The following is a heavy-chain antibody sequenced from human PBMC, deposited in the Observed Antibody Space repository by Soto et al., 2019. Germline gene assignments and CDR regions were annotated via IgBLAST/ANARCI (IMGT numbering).Heavy chain of an antibody. CDR1: GFSLTTGRMG. V-gene: IGHV2-26*01. Sequence: QVTLKESGPMLVKPTETLTLTCDVSGFSLTTGRMGVSWIRQPPGKALEWLAHIFSDDEISYSTSLQSRLTISKETCGRQVVLSMTNLEPVDTGIYYCVRVIAESYELSYAMDVWGQGPTVTVSS. J-gene: IGHJ6*02. CDR3: VRVIAESYELSYAMDV. D-gene: IGHD2-21*01. CDR2: IFSDDEI.